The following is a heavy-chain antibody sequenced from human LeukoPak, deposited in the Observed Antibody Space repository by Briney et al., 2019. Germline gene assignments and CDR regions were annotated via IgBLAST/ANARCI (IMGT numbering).Heavy chain of an antibody. CDR2: IRSKAYGGTT. Sequence: GGSLRLSCAASGFTFSSYWMSWFRQAPGKGLEWVGFIRSKAYGGTTEYAASVKGRFTISRDDSKSIAYLQMNSLKTEDTAVYYCTRDPLSGYCSGGSCYLGYYGMDVWGQGTTVTVSS. J-gene: IGHJ6*02. CDR1: GFTFSSYW. V-gene: IGHV3-49*03. D-gene: IGHD2-15*01. CDR3: TRDPLSGYCSGGSCYLGYYGMDV.